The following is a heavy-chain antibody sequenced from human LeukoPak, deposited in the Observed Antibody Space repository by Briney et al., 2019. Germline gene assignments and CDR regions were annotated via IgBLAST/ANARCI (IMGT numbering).Heavy chain of an antibody. D-gene: IGHD1-1*01. J-gene: IGHJ4*02. CDR3: VRITDGRSNGYY. CDR1: GDSISSRDSY. CDR2: IYSSGTT. V-gene: IGHV4-31*02. Sequence: SQTLSLTCTVSGDSISSRDSYWSWIRQYPGKALEWIGFIYSSGTTNYNPSLRSRVTLSLDTSQNQFFFLLTSVTTADTATYYCVRITDGRSNGYYWGQGTLVTVSS.